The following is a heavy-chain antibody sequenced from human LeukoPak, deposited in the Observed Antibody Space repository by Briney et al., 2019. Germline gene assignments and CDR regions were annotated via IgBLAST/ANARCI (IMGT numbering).Heavy chain of an antibody. D-gene: IGHD2-21*02. J-gene: IGHJ1*01. CDR1: GFTFNRCW. CDR2: INPDGRDT. V-gene: IGHV3-7*01. Sequence: GGSLRLSCVVSGFTFNRCWMNWVRQAPGKGLEWVAHINPDGRDTYYVDSVKGRFTISRDNAQNSMYLQMNSLRVEDTAVYYCTSWGDTTAEYFQRWGQGTLATVSS. CDR3: TSWGDTTAEYFQR.